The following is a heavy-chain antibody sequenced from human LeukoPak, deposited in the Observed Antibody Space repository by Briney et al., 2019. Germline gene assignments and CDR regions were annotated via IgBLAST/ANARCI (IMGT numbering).Heavy chain of an antibody. CDR2: IFYTGTT. Sequence: PSETLSLTCTVSGDSISNGGHYWSWIRQHPVKGLEWIGYIFYTGTTYYNPALKSHVTISIDTSKNRFSLKLTSVTAADTAVYYCARDSTVSSDYNYGMDVWGQGTPVIVSS. CDR1: GDSISNGGHY. D-gene: IGHD4-11*01. J-gene: IGHJ6*02. CDR3: ARDSTVSSDYNYGMDV. V-gene: IGHV4-31*01.